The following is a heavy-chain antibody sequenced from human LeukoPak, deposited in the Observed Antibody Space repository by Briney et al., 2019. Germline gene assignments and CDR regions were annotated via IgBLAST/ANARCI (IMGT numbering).Heavy chain of an antibody. J-gene: IGHJ4*02. Sequence: SETLSLTCSVSGGSIRSTSYYWAWIRQPPGKGLEWIGSLHSTGTTNYKPSLKSRVTISLDKSRNHFSLKLTSVTAADSAVYYCARRSPYSTGWSSYFDYWGQGALVTVSS. CDR3: ARRSPYSTGWSSYFDY. V-gene: IGHV4-39*07. D-gene: IGHD6-19*01. CDR1: GGSIRSTSYY. CDR2: LHSTGTT.